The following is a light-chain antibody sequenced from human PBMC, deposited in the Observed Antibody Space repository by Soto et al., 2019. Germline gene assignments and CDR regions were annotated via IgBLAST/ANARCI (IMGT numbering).Light chain of an antibody. V-gene: IGKV1D-16*01. CDR3: QQYNIYPLT. J-gene: IGKJ4*01. Sequence: DVQMTQSPSSLSASVGDRVTITCRASQDINSYLAWYQQKPGNAPKSLIYAASSLQTGVPSRFSGSEYGTDFTLTISNLQHEDSATYYCQQYNIYPLTFGGGTKVEIK. CDR2: AAS. CDR1: QDINSY.